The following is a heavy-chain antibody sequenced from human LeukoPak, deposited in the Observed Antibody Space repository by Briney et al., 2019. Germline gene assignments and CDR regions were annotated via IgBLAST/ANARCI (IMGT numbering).Heavy chain of an antibody. CDR3: ASGSGYSYGADY. CDR1: GVSISSGDYY. J-gene: IGHJ4*02. D-gene: IGHD5-18*01. Sequence: SETLSLTCTVSGVSISSGDYYWSWIRQPPGKGLEWIGYIYYSGSTYYNPSLKSRVTISVDTSKNQFSLKLSSVTAADTAVYYCASGSGYSYGADYWGQGTLVTVSS. V-gene: IGHV4-30-4*01. CDR2: IYYSGST.